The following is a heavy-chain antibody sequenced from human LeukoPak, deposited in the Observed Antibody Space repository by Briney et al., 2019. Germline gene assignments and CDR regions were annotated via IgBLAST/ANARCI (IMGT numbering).Heavy chain of an antibody. V-gene: IGHV3-21*01. D-gene: IGHD2-2*01. CDR2: ISSSSYI. J-gene: IGHJ2*01. CDR3: ARAIMSPYCSSTSCYGYWYFDL. Sequence: PGGSLRLSCAASGFTFSSYSMNWVRQAPGKGLEWVSSISSSSYIYYADSVKGRFTISRDNAKNSLYLQMNSLRAGDTAVYYCARAIMSPYCSSTSCYGYWYFDLWGRGTLVTVSS. CDR1: GFTFSSYS.